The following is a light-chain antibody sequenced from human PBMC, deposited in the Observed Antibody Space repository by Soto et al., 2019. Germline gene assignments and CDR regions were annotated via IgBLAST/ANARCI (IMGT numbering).Light chain of an antibody. Sequence: IRMTQSPSSLSASTGDRVTITCRASQGISSYLAWYQQKPGKAPKLLIYAASTLQSGAPSRFSGSGSGTDFTLTISSLQPEDVATYYCQRYDIAPWAFGQGTKVDI. CDR1: QGISSY. CDR3: QRYDIAPWA. V-gene: IGKV1-27*01. J-gene: IGKJ1*01. CDR2: AAS.